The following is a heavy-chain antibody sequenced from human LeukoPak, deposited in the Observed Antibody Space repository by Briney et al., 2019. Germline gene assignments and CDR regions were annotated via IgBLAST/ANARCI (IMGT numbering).Heavy chain of an antibody. CDR1: GFTFSSYG. J-gene: IGHJ4*02. CDR3: AKLAYCGGDCYSRDLEIFDY. Sequence: GKSLRLSCAASGFTFSSYGMHWVRQAPGKGLEWVAVISYDGSNKYYADSVKGRFTISRDNSKNTLYLQMNSLRAEDTAVYYCAKLAYCGGDCYSRDLEIFDYWGQGTLVTVSS. D-gene: IGHD2-21*02. CDR2: ISYDGSNK. V-gene: IGHV3-30*18.